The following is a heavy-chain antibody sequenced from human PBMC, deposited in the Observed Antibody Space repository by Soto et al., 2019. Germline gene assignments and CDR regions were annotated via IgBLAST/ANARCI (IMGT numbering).Heavy chain of an antibody. CDR2: INPSGGST. CDR1: GYTFTNYY. CDR3: ARIATPFAILTDDWFDP. Sequence: GVSVKVSCKASGYTFTNYYMHWVRQAPGQGLEWMGIINPSGGSTNYAQKFQGRVTMTRDTSTSTVYMEVSSLRSEDTAVYYCARIATPFAILTDDWFDPWGQGTLATVSS. V-gene: IGHV1-46*03. J-gene: IGHJ5*02. D-gene: IGHD3-9*01.